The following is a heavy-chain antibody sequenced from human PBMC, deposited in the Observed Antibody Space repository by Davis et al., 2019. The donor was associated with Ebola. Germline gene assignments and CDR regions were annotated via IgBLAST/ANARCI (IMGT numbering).Heavy chain of an antibody. V-gene: IGHV1-18*04. CDR3: ARAPRVVVVPAAGPYYYYMDV. CDR2: ISAYNGNT. D-gene: IGHD2-2*01. Sequence: ASVKVSCKAFGYTFTNYYLHWVRQAPGQGLEWMGWISAYNGNTNYAQKLQGRVTMTTDTSTSTAYMELRSLRSDDTAVYYCARAPRVVVVPAAGPYYYYMDVWGKGTTVTVSS. CDR1: GYTFTNYY. J-gene: IGHJ6*03.